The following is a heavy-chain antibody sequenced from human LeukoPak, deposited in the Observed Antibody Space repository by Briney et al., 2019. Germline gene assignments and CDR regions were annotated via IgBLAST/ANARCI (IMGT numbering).Heavy chain of an antibody. CDR3: ARHSSPGCSSTSCPRGFDY. Sequence: GRSLRLSCAASGFTFSSYGMHWVRQAPAKGLEWVAVISYGGTNKYYADSVKGRFTISRDNAKNSLYLQMNSLRDEDTAVYYCARHSSPGCSSTSCPRGFDYWGQGTLVTVSS. CDR1: GFTFSSYG. D-gene: IGHD2-2*01. CDR2: ISYGGTNK. V-gene: IGHV3-30*03. J-gene: IGHJ4*02.